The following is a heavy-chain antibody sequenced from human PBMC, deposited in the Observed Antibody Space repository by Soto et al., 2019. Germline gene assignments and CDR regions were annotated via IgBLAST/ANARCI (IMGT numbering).Heavy chain of an antibody. CDR1: GYTFTGYY. D-gene: IGHD6-6*01. CDR3: AREWSYSSSSSYFDY. Sequence: GASVKVSCKASGYTFTGYYMHWVRQAPGQGLEWMGWINPNSGGTNYAQKFQGRVTMTRDTSISTAYMELSRLRSDDTAVYYCAREWSYSSSSSYFDYWGQGTLVTVSS. V-gene: IGHV1-2*02. CDR2: INPNSGGT. J-gene: IGHJ4*02.